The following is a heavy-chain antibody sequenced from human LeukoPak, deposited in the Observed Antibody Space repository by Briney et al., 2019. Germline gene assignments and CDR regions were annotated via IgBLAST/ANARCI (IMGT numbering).Heavy chain of an antibody. D-gene: IGHD5-18*01. J-gene: IGHJ4*02. CDR3: ARDHGYSYGYSFDY. CDR1: GFTFSSYS. V-gene: IGHV3-21*01. Sequence: GGSLRLSCAASGFTFSSYSMNWVRQAPEKGLEWVSSISSSSSYIYYADSVKGRFTISRDNAKNSLYLQMNSLRAEDTAVYYCARDHGYSYGYSFDYWGQGTLVTVSS. CDR2: ISSSSSYI.